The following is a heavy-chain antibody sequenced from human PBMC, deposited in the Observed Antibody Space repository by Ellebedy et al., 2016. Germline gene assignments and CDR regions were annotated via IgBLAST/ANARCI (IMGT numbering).Heavy chain of an antibody. J-gene: IGHJ4*02. D-gene: IGHD3-22*01. Sequence: SETLSLXCTASGGSVSTYYWTWIRQAPGRGLEWIGYVFYGGSTKYKASLGSRVTISLDSSNNQFSLRLTSVAAADTAVYFCARDVSLYSSSPSFDFWGQGMLVTVSS. CDR3: ARDVSLYSSSPSFDF. V-gene: IGHV4-59*02. CDR2: VFYGGST. CDR1: GGSVSTYY.